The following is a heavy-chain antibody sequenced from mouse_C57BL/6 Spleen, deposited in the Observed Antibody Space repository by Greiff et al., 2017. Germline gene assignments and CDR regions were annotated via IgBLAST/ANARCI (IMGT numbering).Heavy chain of an antibody. CDR2: INPSSGYT. J-gene: IGHJ2*01. D-gene: IGHD2-4*01. CDR1: GYTFTSYT. V-gene: IGHV1-4*01. CDR3: ARNYDYGGGGDFDY. Sequence: QVQLKQSGAELARPGASVKMSCKASGYTFTSYTMHWVKQRPGQGLEWIGYINPSSGYTKYNQKFKDKATLTADKSSSTAYMQLSSLPSDGSAAYYCARNYDYGGGGDFDYWGQGTTLTVSS.